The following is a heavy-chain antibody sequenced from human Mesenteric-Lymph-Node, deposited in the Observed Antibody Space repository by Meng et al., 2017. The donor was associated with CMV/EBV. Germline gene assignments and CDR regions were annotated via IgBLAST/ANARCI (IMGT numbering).Heavy chain of an antibody. CDR2: IYYSGTT. CDR1: GGSISSGDSY. V-gene: IGHV4-30-4*08. Sequence: SETLSLTCTVSGGSISSGDSYCSWIRQPPGKGLEWIGYIYYSGTTYYNPSLKSRVTISVDTSKNQFSLKLSSVTAADTAVYYCARVYGGNSVVGSYWYFDLWGRGTLVTVSS. J-gene: IGHJ2*01. CDR3: ARVYGGNSVVGSYWYFDL. D-gene: IGHD4-23*01.